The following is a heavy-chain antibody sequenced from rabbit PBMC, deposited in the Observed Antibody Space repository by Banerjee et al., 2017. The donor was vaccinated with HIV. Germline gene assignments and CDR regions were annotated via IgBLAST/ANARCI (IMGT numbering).Heavy chain of an antibody. CDR3: ARERIAGVYFNL. V-gene: IGHV1S45*01. CDR2: IYTSSGST. Sequence: QEQLEESGGDLVKPGASLTLTCTVSGFSFSNNYWICWVRQAPGKGLELIACIYTSSGSTWYASWAKGRCTISKTSSTTVTLQMTSLTAADTATYFCARERIAGVYFNLWGPGTLVT. D-gene: IGHD4-1*01. J-gene: IGHJ4*01. CDR1: GFSFSNNYW.